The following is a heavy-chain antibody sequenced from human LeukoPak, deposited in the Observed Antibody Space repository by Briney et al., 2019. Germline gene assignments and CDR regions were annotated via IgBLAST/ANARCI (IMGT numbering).Heavy chain of an antibody. D-gene: IGHD3-10*01. V-gene: IGHV3-23*01. CDR3: ASSGSYYFPFDY. Sequence: GRSLRLSCATSGFTFSRYAMTWVRQAPGKGLEWVSIISDSGGGPYYADSVKGRFTISRDNSKNTLYLQMNSLRAEDTAIYYCASSGSYYFPFDYWGQGTLVTVSS. CDR1: GFTFSRYA. CDR2: ISDSGGGP. J-gene: IGHJ4*02.